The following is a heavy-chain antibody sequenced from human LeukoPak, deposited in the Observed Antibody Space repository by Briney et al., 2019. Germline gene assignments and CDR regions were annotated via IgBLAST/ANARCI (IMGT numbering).Heavy chain of an antibody. CDR3: ARNTVGPRQVDY. Sequence: SETLSLTCTVSGGSISSYYRSWIRQPPGKGLEWIGYIYHSGTTNYNPSLKSRVTISVDTSKSQFSLKLSSVTAADTAIYYCARNTVGPRQVDYWGQGTLVTVSS. V-gene: IGHV4-59*01. D-gene: IGHD1-26*01. J-gene: IGHJ4*02. CDR1: GGSISSYY. CDR2: IYHSGTT.